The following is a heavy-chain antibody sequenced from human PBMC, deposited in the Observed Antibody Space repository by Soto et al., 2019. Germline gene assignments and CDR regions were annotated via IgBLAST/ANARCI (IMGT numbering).Heavy chain of an antibody. Sequence: EVQLMESGGGLVQPGGSLRLSCASSGFTLSMSAVNWVRQAPGKGLEWVSYISDSGDRTYYADSVKGRFTISRDRSKNTVSLKMDSLRAEDTAVDYCAKDRGIIVKAGDAFDVWCQGTKVTVSS. J-gene: IGHJ3*01. V-gene: IGHV3-23*01. D-gene: IGHD3-16*02. CDR3: AKDRGIIVKAGDAFDV. CDR1: GFTLSMSA. CDR2: ISDSGDRT.